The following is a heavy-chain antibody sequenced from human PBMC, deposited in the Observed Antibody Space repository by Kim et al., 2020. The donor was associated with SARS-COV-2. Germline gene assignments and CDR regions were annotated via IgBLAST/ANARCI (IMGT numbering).Heavy chain of an antibody. CDR2: ISTGSTHI. J-gene: IGHJ3*02. Sequence: GGSLRLSCAASGFTFSTYSMDWVRQAPGKGLEWVSSISTGSTHIYYADSMKGRFTVSRDNAKNSVYLQMNSLRAEDTAVYYCARGTTTRQREDTFDIWGQGTMVTVSS. V-gene: IGHV3-21*01. CDR1: GFTFSTYS. D-gene: IGHD1-26*01. CDR3: ARGTTTRQREDTFDI.